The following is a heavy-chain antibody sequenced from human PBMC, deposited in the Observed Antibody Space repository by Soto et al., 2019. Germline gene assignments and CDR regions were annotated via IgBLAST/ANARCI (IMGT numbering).Heavy chain of an antibody. Sequence: QVQLVESGGGVVQPGRSLRLSCAASGFTFTTYAMHWVRQAPGKGLEWVAVILSDGNKQYYADSVKGRFTISRDNYKNTLYLQKNSRRTEDTALYYCTTTALWGGVDAIDSWGQGTTVTVSS. V-gene: IGHV3-30-3*01. CDR1: GFTFTTYA. J-gene: IGHJ3*02. CDR2: ILSDGNKQ. D-gene: IGHD3-16*01. CDR3: TTTALWGGVDAIDS.